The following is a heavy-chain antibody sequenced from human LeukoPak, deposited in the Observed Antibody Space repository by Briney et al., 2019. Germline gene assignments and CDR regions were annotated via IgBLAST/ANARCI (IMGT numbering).Heavy chain of an antibody. J-gene: IGHJ5*02. CDR2: IIPIFGTA. V-gene: IGHV1-69*06. CDR1: GGTFSSYA. D-gene: IGHD3-10*01. CDR3: ARRTPRLWFGERVNNWFDP. Sequence: ASVKVSCKASGGTFSSYAISWVRQAPGQGLEWMGGIIPIFGTANYAQKFQGRVTITADKSTSTAYMELSSLRSEDTAVYYCARRTPRLWFGERVNNWFDPWGQGTLVTVSS.